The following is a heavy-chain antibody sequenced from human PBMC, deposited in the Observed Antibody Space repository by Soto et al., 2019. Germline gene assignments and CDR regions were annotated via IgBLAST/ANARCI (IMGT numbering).Heavy chain of an antibody. CDR2: IYYSGST. Sequence: QLQLQESGPGLVKPSETLSLTCTVSGGSISSYYWGWIRRPPGKGLEWIGSIYYSGSTYYNPSLXSRVSIXXDTSKNQFSLKLSSVTAADTAVYYCARRWGYSFDYWGQGTLVTVSS. D-gene: IGHD7-27*01. CDR3: ARRWGYSFDY. V-gene: IGHV4-39*01. J-gene: IGHJ4*02. CDR1: GGSISSYY.